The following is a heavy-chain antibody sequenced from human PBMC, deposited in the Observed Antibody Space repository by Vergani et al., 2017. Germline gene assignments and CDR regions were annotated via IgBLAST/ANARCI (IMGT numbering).Heavy chain of an antibody. CDR3: AREDRKIAALQDWFDP. V-gene: IGHV1-69*08. Sequence: QVQMVQSGAEVKKPGSSLKVSCKASGGTFSSYTISWVRQAPGQGLEWMGRIIPILGIANYAQKFQGRVTITADKSTSTAYMELSSLRSEDTAVYYCAREDRKIAALQDWFDPWGQGTLVTVSS. CDR1: GGTFSSYT. J-gene: IGHJ5*02. CDR2: IIPILGIA. D-gene: IGHD6-13*01.